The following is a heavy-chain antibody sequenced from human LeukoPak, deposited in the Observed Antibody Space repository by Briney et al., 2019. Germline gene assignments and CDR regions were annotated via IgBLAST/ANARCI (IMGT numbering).Heavy chain of an antibody. V-gene: IGHV4-59*01. Sequence: SETLSLTCTVSGGSISTYYWNWLRQPPGKGLEWIEYIYYSGSTNYNPSVKSRVTISIDASKNQFSLKRNSVTAADTAVYYCARGHKVTNFDYWGQGTLVTVSS. CDR2: IYYSGST. J-gene: IGHJ4*02. CDR1: GGSISTYY. D-gene: IGHD2-21*02. CDR3: ARGHKVTNFDY.